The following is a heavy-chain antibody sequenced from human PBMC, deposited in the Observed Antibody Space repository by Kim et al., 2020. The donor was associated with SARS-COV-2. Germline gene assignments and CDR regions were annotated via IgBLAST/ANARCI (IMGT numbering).Heavy chain of an antibody. D-gene: IGHD1-1*01. CDR3: ARRYAAYYYGMDV. Sequence: YADSVKGRFTISRDNAKNSLYLQMNSLRAEDTAVYYCARRYAAYYYGMDVWGQGTTVTVSS. J-gene: IGHJ6*02. V-gene: IGHV3-21*01.